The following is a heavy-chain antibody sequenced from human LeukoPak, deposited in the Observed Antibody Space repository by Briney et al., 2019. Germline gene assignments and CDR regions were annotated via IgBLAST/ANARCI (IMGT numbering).Heavy chain of an antibody. J-gene: IGHJ4*02. CDR2: IYYSGST. CDR1: GGSISSSSYY. V-gene: IGHV4-39*01. Sequence: PSETLSLTCTVSGGSISSSSYYWGWIRQPPGKGLEWIGSIYYSGSTYYNPSLKSRVTISVDTSKNQFSLKLSSVTAADTAVYYCARSTDCGGDCYPDYWGQGTLVTVSS. CDR3: ARSTDCGGDCYPDY. D-gene: IGHD2-21*02.